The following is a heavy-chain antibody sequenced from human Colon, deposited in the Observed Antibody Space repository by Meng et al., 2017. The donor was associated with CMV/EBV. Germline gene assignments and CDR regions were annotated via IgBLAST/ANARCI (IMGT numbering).Heavy chain of an antibody. CDR1: GFDFSKYG. CDR3: ATILLSGVSSGY. D-gene: IGHD2-21*01. Sequence: CTASGFDFSKYGINWVRQSPGKGLEWLATIDSSSSYIYDADSVRGRFTISRDNAKNSLYLQMNSLRPDDTAVYYCATILLSGVSSGYWGQGTLVTVSS. J-gene: IGHJ4*02. V-gene: IGHV3-21*01. CDR2: IDSSSSYI.